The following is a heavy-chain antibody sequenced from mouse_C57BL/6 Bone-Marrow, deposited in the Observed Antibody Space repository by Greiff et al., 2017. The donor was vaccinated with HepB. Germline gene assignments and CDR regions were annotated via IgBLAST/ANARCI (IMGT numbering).Heavy chain of an antibody. D-gene: IGHD6-2*01. J-gene: IGHJ2*01. Sequence: EVKLMESGGGLVKPGGSLKLSCAASGFTFSSYAMSWVRQTPEKRLEWVATISDGGSYTYYPDNVKGRFTISRDNAKNNLYLQMSHLKSEDTGMYYCARDEVSDYWGQGTTLTVSS. CDR1: GFTFSSYA. CDR2: ISDGGSYT. V-gene: IGHV5-4*01. CDR3: ARDEVSDY.